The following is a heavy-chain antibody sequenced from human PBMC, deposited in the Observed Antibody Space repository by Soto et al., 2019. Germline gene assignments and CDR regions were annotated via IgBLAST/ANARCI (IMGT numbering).Heavy chain of an antibody. D-gene: IGHD3-16*01. V-gene: IGHV3-7*05. J-gene: IGHJ6*02. CDR2: IKQDGSEK. CDR1: GFTFSSYW. CDR3: WGSYYYYGMDV. Sequence: EVQLVESGGGLVQPGGSLRLSCAASGFTFSSYWMSWVRQAPGKVLEWVANIKQDGSEKYYVDSVKGRFTISRDNAKNSLYLQMNSLRAEDTAVYYCWGSYYYYGMDVWCQGTTVTVSS.